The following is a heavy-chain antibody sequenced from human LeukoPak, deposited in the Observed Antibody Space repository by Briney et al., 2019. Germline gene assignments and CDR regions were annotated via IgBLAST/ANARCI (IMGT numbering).Heavy chain of an antibody. J-gene: IGHJ4*02. D-gene: IGHD5-24*01. V-gene: IGHV3-53*04. Sequence: PGGSLRLSCAASRFTVSSNYMSWVRQAPGKGLEWVSLIHSGGSTYYADSVRGRFTISRHNSMNTLYLQMNSLRAEDTAVYYCARGAVEMATIYLDYWGQGTLVTVSS. CDR1: RFTVSSNY. CDR3: ARGAVEMATIYLDY. CDR2: IHSGGST.